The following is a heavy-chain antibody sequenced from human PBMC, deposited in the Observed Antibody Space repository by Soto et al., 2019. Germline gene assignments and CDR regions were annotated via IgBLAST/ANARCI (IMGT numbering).Heavy chain of an antibody. Sequence: SETLSLTCAVYGGSFSGYYWSWIRQPPGKGLEWIGEINHSGSTNYNPSLKSRVTISVDTSKNQFSLKLSSVTAADTAVYYCARGSLGYCSGGSCYVFDYWGQGTLVTVSS. CDR3: ARGSLGYCSGGSCYVFDY. V-gene: IGHV4-34*01. J-gene: IGHJ4*02. CDR2: INHSGST. D-gene: IGHD2-15*01. CDR1: GGSFSGYY.